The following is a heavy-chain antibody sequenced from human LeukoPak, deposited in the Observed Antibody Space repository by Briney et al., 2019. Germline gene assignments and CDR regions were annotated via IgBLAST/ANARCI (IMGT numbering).Heavy chain of an antibody. V-gene: IGHV4-39*01. CDR3: ANSANYGGNSGFFDY. Sequence: SETLSLTCTVSGRSISSSSYYWGWIRQPPGKGLEWIGSLYYSGSTHYNPSLKSRVTISVDTSKNQFSLKLSSVTAADTAVYYCANSANYGGNSGFFDYWGQGTLVTVSS. D-gene: IGHD4-23*01. CDR2: LYYSGST. J-gene: IGHJ4*02. CDR1: GRSISSSSYY.